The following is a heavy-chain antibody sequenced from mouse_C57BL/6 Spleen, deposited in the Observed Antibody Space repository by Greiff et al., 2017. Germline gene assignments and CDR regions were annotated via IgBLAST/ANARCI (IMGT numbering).Heavy chain of an antibody. CDR1: GFTFTDYY. Sequence: EVQLVESGGGLVQPGGSLSLSCAASGFTFTDYYMSWVRQPPGKALEWLGFIRNKANGYTTEYSASVKGRFTISRDNSQSILYLQMNALRAEDSATYYCARSPPSGSNYVMDYWGQGTSVTVSS. CDR3: ARSPPSGSNYVMDY. V-gene: IGHV7-3*01. J-gene: IGHJ4*01. D-gene: IGHD2-5*01. CDR2: IRNKANGYTT.